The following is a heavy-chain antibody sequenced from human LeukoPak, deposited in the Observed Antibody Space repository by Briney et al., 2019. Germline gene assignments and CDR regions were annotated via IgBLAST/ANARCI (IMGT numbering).Heavy chain of an antibody. CDR1: GDSISSYY. D-gene: IGHD7-27*01. V-gene: IGHV4-59*01. Sequence: SETLSLTCTVSGDSISSYYWSWIRQPPGKGLEWIGYIYYSGSTNYNPSLKSRVTISVDTSKNQFSLKLSSVTAADTAVYYCARVLGVGYYYYMDVRGKGTTVTVSS. CDR2: IYYSGST. J-gene: IGHJ6*03. CDR3: ARVLGVGYYYYMDV.